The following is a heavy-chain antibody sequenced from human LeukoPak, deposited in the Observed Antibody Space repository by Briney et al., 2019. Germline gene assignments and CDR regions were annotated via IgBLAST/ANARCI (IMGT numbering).Heavy chain of an antibody. Sequence: PGGSLRLSCAASGSTFSSYGMHWVRQAPGKGLEWVAVISYDGSNKYYADSVKGRFTISRDNSKNTLYLQMNSLRAEDTAVYYCANGGWFGELSIDYWGQGTLVTVSS. CDR2: ISYDGSNK. CDR3: ANGGWFGELSIDY. V-gene: IGHV3-30*18. CDR1: GSTFSSYG. J-gene: IGHJ4*02. D-gene: IGHD3-10*01.